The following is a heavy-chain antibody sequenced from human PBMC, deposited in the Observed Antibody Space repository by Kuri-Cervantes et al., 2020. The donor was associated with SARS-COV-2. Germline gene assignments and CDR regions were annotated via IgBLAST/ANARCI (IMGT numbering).Heavy chain of an antibody. CDR3: AKGAEQWLVPERNWFDP. Sequence: SLKISCAASGFTFDDYAMHWVRQAPGKGLEWVSGISWNSGSIGYADSVKGRFTISRDNAKNSLYLQMNSLRAEDTAVYYCAKGAEQWLVPERNWFDPWGQGTLVTVSS. D-gene: IGHD6-19*01. V-gene: IGHV3-9*01. J-gene: IGHJ5*02. CDR1: GFTFDDYA. CDR2: ISWNSGSI.